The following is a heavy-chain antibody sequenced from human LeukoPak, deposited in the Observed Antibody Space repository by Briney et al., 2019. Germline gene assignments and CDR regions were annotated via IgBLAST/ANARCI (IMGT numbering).Heavy chain of an antibody. CDR2: ISGSGGST. D-gene: IGHD3-22*01. Sequence: GGSLRLSCAASGFTSSSYAMSWVRQAPGKGLEWVSAISGSGGSTYYADSVKGRFTISRDNSKNTLYLQMNSLRAEDTAVYYCANGDSSGYYFTFWGQGTMVTVSS. V-gene: IGHV3-23*01. CDR1: GFTSSSYA. CDR3: ANGDSSGYYFTF. J-gene: IGHJ3*01.